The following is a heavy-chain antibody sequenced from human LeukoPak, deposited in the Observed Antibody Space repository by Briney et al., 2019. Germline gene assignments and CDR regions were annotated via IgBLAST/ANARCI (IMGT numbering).Heavy chain of an antibody. V-gene: IGHV3-33*01. CDR1: GFTFSSYS. D-gene: IGHD6-19*01. J-gene: IGHJ4*02. CDR3: ARDRGIAVAAYYFDY. Sequence: GGSLRLSCAASGFTFSSYSMHWVRQAPGKGLEWVAVIWYDGSNKYYADSVKGRFTISRDNSKNTLYLQMNSLRAEDTAVYYCARDRGIAVAAYYFDYWGQGTLVTVSS. CDR2: IWYDGSNK.